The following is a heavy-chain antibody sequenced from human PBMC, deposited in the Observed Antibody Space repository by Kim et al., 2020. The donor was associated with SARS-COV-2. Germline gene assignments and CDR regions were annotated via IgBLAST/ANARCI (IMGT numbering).Heavy chain of an antibody. CDR1: GGTFSSYA. J-gene: IGHJ6*02. V-gene: IGHV1-69*04. D-gene: IGHD3-10*01. CDR3: ARESGITMVRGVYYYYGMDV. Sequence: SVKVSCKASGGTFSSYAISWVRQAPGQGLEWMGRIIPILGIANYAQKFQGRVTITADKSTSTAYMELSSLRSEDTAVYYCARESGITMVRGVYYYYGMDVWGQGTTVTVSS. CDR2: IIPILGIA.